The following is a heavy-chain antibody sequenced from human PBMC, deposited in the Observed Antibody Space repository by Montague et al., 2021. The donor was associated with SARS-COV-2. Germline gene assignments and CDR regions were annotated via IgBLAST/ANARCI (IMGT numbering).Heavy chain of an antibody. V-gene: IGHV4-59*01. Sequence: SETLSLTCAVSGESFNGYYWSWIRQPPGKGLEWIGYIYYRGSTNYNPSLETRVTISVDPSKNQFSLKLSSVTAADTAVYYCAREDRWNWFDPWGQGTLVIVSS. J-gene: IGHJ5*02. CDR3: AREDRWNWFDP. D-gene: IGHD5-24*01. CDR1: GESFNGYY. CDR2: IYYRGST.